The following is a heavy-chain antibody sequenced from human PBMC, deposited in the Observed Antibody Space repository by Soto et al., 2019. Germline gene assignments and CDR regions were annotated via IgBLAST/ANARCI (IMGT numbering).Heavy chain of an antibody. D-gene: IGHD1-26*01. Sequence: QVQLVQSGAEVKKPGASVKVSCNPSGYAFTSYTMHWVRQAPGQGLEWMGWINADNGDSKYSQKFQGRVTITRDTSASIAYMELSSLRSEDTVVYYCARDTGSGLRVEPGIFEYWGQGTLVTVSS. J-gene: IGHJ4*02. V-gene: IGHV1-3*01. CDR2: INADNGDS. CDR3: ARDTGSGLRVEPGIFEY. CDR1: GYAFTSYT.